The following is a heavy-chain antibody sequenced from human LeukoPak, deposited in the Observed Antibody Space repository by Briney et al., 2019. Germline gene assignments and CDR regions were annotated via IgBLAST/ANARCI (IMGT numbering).Heavy chain of an antibody. Sequence: GGSLRLSCAASGFTFSSSVMSWARQAPGKGLEWVSSITGSGGSTYYAASVKGRFSISRDNSKISLYRQMNSLRAEDTAVYYCAKAENGLDYWGQGTLVTVSS. J-gene: IGHJ4*02. D-gene: IGHD2-8*01. CDR1: GFTFSSSV. CDR3: AKAENGLDY. V-gene: IGHV3-23*01. CDR2: ITGSGGST.